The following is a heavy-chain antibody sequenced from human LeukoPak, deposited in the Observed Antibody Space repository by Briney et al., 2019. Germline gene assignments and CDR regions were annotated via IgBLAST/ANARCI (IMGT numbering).Heavy chain of an antibody. CDR3: ARGDSSSWYDPNPLDY. V-gene: IGHV1-2*04. J-gene: IGHJ4*02. D-gene: IGHD6-13*01. CDR1: GYTFTGCY. CDR2: INPNSGGT. Sequence: ASVKVSCKASGYTFTGCYMHWVRQAPGQGLEWMGGINPNSGGTNYAQKFQGWVTMTRDTSISTAYMELSRLRSDDTAVYYCARGDSSSWYDPNPLDYWGQGTLVTVSS.